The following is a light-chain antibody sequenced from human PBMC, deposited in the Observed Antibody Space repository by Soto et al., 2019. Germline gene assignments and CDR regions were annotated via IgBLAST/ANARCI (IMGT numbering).Light chain of an antibody. Sequence: DIVMTQSPLSLPVTPGEPASISCRSSQSLLHSNGYNYLDWYVQKPGQSPQLLIYTLSSRASGVPDRFSGIGSRTDFTLKISRVEAEDVGVYYCMQRREFPITFGQGTRQEIK. J-gene: IGKJ5*01. CDR3: MQRREFPIT. CDR1: QSLLHSNGYNY. CDR2: TLS. V-gene: IGKV2-40*01.